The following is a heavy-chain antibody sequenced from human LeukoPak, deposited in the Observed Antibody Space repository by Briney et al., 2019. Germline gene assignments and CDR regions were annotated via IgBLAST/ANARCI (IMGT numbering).Heavy chain of an antibody. Sequence: SETLSLTCAVSGGPINSNNWWSWVRQPPGKGLEWIGEIYHSGGTNYNPSLKSRVTISVDTSKNQFSLKLSSVTAADTAVYYCARGGGKEGYYFDYWGQGTLVTVSS. CDR2: IYHSGGT. V-gene: IGHV4-4*02. CDR3: ARGGGKEGYYFDY. CDR1: GGPINSNNW. D-gene: IGHD3-16*01. J-gene: IGHJ4*02.